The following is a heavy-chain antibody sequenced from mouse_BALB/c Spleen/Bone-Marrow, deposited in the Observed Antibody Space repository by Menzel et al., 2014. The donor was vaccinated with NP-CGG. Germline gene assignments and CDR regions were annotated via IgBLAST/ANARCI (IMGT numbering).Heavy chain of an antibody. CDR2: INPSNGGT. D-gene: IGHD1-1*01. J-gene: IGHJ1*01. V-gene: IGHV1S81*02. CDR3: TRSNYGYWYFDV. Sequence: VQLQQSGAELVKPGASVKLSCKASGYTFSSYYMHWVKQRPGQGLEWIGEINPSNGGTKFNEKFKSKATLTVDKSSSTAYMQLSSLTSEDSAVYYCTRSNYGYWYFDVWGAGTTVTVSS. CDR1: GYTFSSYY.